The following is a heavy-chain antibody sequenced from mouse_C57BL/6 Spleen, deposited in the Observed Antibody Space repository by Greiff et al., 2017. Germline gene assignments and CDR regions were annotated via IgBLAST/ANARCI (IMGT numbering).Heavy chain of an antibody. D-gene: IGHD1-1*01. CDR3: ARGSDYGSSPYWYFDV. J-gene: IGHJ1*03. CDR1: GYTFTSYW. Sequence: QVQLQQPGAELVKPGASVKLSCKASGYTFTSYWMQWVKQRPGQGLEWIGEIDPSDSYTNYNQKFTGKATLTVDTSSSTAYMQLSSLTSEDSAVYYCARGSDYGSSPYWYFDVWGTGTTVTVSS. CDR2: IDPSDSYT. V-gene: IGHV1-50*01.